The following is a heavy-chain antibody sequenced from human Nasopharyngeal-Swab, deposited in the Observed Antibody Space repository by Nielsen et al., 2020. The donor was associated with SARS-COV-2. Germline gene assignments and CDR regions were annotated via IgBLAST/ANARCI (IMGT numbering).Heavy chain of an antibody. V-gene: IGHV1-18*01. D-gene: IGHD4-23*01. CDR3: ASPATVVTLDAFDI. CDR2: ISAYNGNT. Sequence: ASVKGSCKASCYTFTSYGISWGRQGPGQGLEWMGWISAYNGNTNYAQKLQGRVTMTTDTSTSTAYMELRSLRSDDTAVYYCASPATVVTLDAFDIWGQGTMVTVSS. CDR1: CYTFTSYG. J-gene: IGHJ3*02.